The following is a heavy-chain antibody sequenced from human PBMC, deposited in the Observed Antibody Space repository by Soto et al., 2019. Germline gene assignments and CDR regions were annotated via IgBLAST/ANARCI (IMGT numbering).Heavy chain of an antibody. D-gene: IGHD3-3*01. V-gene: IGHV2-5*02. J-gene: IGHJ4*02. CDR3: AHRVLRTVFGLVTTTAIYFDF. Sequence: QITLNESGPTVVRPTETLTLTCRFSGFSLTTSGVGVGWIRQSPGKAPYLLALIYCDDDKRYSASLKSSLTITKDTSKNQVVLTVSDLDPTDTATYYCAHRVLRTVFGLVTTTAIYFDFWGQGTPVAVSS. CDR2: IYCDDDK. CDR1: GFSLTTSGVG.